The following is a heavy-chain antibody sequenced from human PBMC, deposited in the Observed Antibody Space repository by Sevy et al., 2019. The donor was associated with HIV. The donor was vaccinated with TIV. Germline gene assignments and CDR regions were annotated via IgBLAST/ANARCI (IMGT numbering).Heavy chain of an antibody. CDR3: AKRPTAA. J-gene: IGHJ5*02. V-gene: IGHV3-30*02. Sequence: GGSLRLSCAASGFTLSDSGVHWVRQAPGKGLEWVAFIQVDGSEKFYTDSVKGRFTISRDSSKNTVYLQMNSLRGEDTAVYYCAKRPTAAWGQGTLVTVSS. CDR2: IQVDGSEK. CDR1: GFTLSDSG.